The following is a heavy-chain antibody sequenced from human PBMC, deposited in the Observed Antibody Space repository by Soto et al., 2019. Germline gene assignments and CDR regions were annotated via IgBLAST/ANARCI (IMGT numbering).Heavy chain of an antibody. CDR3: ATEYYYDSSGAFDI. Sequence: GSLRLPCQASGFTFSSYWMSWVRKAQGKGLEWVANIKQDGSEKYYVASVKGRFTISRDNAKNSLYLQMNSLRAEDTAVYYCATEYYYDSSGAFDIWGQGTMVTVSS. CDR1: GFTFSSYW. J-gene: IGHJ3*02. CDR2: IKQDGSEK. D-gene: IGHD3-22*01. V-gene: IGHV3-7*01.